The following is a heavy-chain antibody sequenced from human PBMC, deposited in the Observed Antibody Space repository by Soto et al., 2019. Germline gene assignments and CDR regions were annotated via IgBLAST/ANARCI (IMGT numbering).Heavy chain of an antibody. CDR3: AKGDDYYYYGMDV. Sequence: EVQLLESGGGLVQPGGSLRLSCAASGFTFSSYAMSWVRQAPGKGLEWVSAISGSGGSTYYADSMKGRFTISRDNSKNTLYLQMNSLRAEDTAVYYCAKGDDYYYYGMDVWGQGTTVTVSS. CDR2: ISGSGGST. V-gene: IGHV3-23*01. J-gene: IGHJ6*02. CDR1: GFTFSSYA. D-gene: IGHD2-21*01.